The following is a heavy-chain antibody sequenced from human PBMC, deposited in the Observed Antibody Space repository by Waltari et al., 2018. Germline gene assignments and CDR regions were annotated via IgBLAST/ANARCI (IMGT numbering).Heavy chain of an antibody. CDR1: GLTLSSFA. Sequence: QVQLVQSGAEVKKPGSSVKVSCKAYGLTLSSFALSWVRQAPGQGLEWMGGSSPFFGTTNYAQKFQGKITITADESTTTSYMEMSSLRSDDTAVYYCVSDDEEEWPFDLDYWGQGTLVTVSS. V-gene: IGHV1-69*01. D-gene: IGHD3-3*01. J-gene: IGHJ4*02. CDR3: VSDDEEEWPFDLDY. CDR2: SSPFFGTT.